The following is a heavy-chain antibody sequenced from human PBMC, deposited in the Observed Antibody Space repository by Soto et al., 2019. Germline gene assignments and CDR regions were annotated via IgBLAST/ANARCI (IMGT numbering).Heavy chain of an antibody. CDR3: ARERIGDYGDYRGVEYFDL. CDR1: GGSISSYY. Sequence: SETLSLTCTVSGGSISSYYWSWIRQPPGKGLEWIGYIYYSGSTNYNPSLKSRVTISVDTSKNQFSLKLSSVTAADTAVYYCARERIGDYGDYRGVEYFDLWGRGTLVTVSS. V-gene: IGHV4-59*12. D-gene: IGHD4-17*01. J-gene: IGHJ2*01. CDR2: IYYSGST.